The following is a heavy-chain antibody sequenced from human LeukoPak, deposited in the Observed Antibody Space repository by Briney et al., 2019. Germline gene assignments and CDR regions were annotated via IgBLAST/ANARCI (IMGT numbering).Heavy chain of an antibody. CDR1: GFTFSTYW. CDR2: IKYDGTKK. V-gene: IGHV3-7*01. CDR3: ARSQY. J-gene: IGHJ4*02. Sequence: GGSLRLSCAASGFTFSTYWMSWVRQAPGKGLEWVASIKYDGTKKYYVGSVKGRFTISTDNVKNSLYLQMNSLRVEDTAVYHCARSQYWGQGTLVTVSS.